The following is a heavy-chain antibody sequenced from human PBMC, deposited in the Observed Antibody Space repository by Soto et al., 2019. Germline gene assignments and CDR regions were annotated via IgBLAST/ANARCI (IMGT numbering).Heavy chain of an antibody. CDR1: GFTFSNYV. CDR2: ISDSGGST. Sequence: EVQLLESGGGLVQPGGSLRLSCAASGFTFSNYVMNWVRQAPGKGLEWVSGISDSGGSTYYADSVKGRFTISRDNSKNTLYLQMNSLRAEDTAVYFCAKLALARDVDYWGQGTLVTVSS. D-gene: IGHD6-13*01. V-gene: IGHV3-23*01. CDR3: AKLALARDVDY. J-gene: IGHJ4*02.